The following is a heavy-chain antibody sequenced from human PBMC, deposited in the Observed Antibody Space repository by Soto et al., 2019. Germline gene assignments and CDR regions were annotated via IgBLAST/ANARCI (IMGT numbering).Heavy chain of an antibody. J-gene: IGHJ6*02. CDR1: GFTFNTYP. CDR3: AKGVLSFHYGMEV. CDR2: ISSTAGRTS. V-gene: IGHV3-23*01. D-gene: IGHD3-16*01. Sequence: EVQLLQSGGGVVPPGGSLRLACATSGFTFNTYPRTWVRQAPGKGLEWVSSISSTAGRTSSYADSVKGRFAISRDFSDNTVYPQMNHLRPDDTAVYFCAKGVLSFHYGMEVWGQGTTVTVSS.